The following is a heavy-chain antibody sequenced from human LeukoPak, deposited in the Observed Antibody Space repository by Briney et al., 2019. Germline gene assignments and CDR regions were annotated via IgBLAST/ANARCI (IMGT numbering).Heavy chain of an antibody. Sequence: PSETLSLTCTVSGRSISDYYWNWFRQSPGKGLEWIAYVFDGGSTNYNPSFKGRLTISADTSKNQFSLHLTSVTAADTAVYYCARGELRQSFETTYSYYYRYYYMDVWGKGTTVTVSS. J-gene: IGHJ6*03. CDR2: VFDGGST. CDR3: ARGELRQSFETTYSYYYRYYYMDV. D-gene: IGHD3-10*01. CDR1: GRSISDYY. V-gene: IGHV4-59*01.